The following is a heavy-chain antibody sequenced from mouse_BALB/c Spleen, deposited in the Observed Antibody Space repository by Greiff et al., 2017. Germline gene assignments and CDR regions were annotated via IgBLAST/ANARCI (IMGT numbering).Heavy chain of an antibody. D-gene: IGHD1-1*01. Sequence: VQLQQSGAELVRPGTSVKVSCKASGYAFTNYLIEWVKQRPGQGLEWIGVINPGSGGTNYTEKFKGKATLTADKSSSTAYMQLSSLTSDDSAVYFCARSYGSSYGWFAYWGQGTLVTVSA. CDR3: ARSYGSSYGWFAY. CDR1: GYAFTNYL. CDR2: INPGSGGT. V-gene: IGHV1-54*01. J-gene: IGHJ3*01.